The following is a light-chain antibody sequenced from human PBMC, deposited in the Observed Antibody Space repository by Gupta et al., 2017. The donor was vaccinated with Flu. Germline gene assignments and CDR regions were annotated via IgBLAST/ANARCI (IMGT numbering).Light chain of an antibody. V-gene: IGLV1-44*01. CDR2: NNN. CDR1: SSSNRRKK. CDR3: AAWYYSRNGQV. Sequence: RVTLSCSGSSSSNRRKKVSWYQQDPETAPKLLLYNNNERHSEVPDRFSGSESDTSASLAINSLQAEDEDDYYCAAWYYSRNGQVFGGGAKLTVL. J-gene: IGLJ2*01.